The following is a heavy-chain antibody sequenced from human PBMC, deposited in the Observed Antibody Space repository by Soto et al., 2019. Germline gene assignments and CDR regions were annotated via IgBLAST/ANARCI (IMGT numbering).Heavy chain of an antibody. CDR3: SKDDSGAADI. CDR1: GGSISSYS. J-gene: IGHJ3*02. V-gene: IGHV4-4*07. CDR2: VDTTGGT. Sequence: QVQLQESCPGLVEPSETLSLTCTVSGGSISSYSWNWIRQPAGQGLEWIGRVDTTGGTNYIPSLESRVTMSVDTSKNRSALNLRFVSAEAADVYFCSKDDSGAADIWGHGTMEPVS. D-gene: IGHD3-16*01.